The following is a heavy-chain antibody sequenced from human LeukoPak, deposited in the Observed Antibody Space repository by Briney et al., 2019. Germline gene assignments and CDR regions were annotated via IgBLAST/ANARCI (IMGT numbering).Heavy chain of an antibody. CDR1: GFSFKSVW. J-gene: IGHJ4*02. D-gene: IGHD3-9*01. V-gene: IGHV3-15*01. Sequence: LGGSLRLSCAASGFSFKSVWMSWVRQAQGKGLEWVGRIKSKTHGGTTDYAAAVKGRFTISRDDSKSMLYLQMNSLKTEDTALYYCTTWNYDILTGYSIWGQGTLVTASS. CDR3: TTWNYDILTGYSI. CDR2: IKSKTHGGTT.